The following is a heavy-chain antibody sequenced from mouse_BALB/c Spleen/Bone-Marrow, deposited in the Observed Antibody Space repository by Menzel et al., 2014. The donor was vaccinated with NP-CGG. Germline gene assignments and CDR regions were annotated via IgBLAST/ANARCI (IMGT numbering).Heavy chain of an antibody. V-gene: IGHV7-3*02. CDR3: ARGVVATDY. J-gene: IGHJ2*01. D-gene: IGHD1-1*01. CDR2: IRNKANGYTT. CDR1: GITFTDYY. Sequence: VKLMESGGGLVQPGGSLRLSCVTSGITFTDYYMSWVRQPPGKALEWLGFIRNKANGYTTEYSTSVKGRFTISRDNSLNILYQQMNTLRAEDSTTYYCARGVVATDYRGQGTTLTVTS.